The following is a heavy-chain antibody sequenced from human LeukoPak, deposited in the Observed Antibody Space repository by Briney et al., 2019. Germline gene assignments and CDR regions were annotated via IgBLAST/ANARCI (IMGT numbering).Heavy chain of an antibody. CDR2: IYPGDSNT. D-gene: IGHD6-13*01. J-gene: IGHJ4*02. CDR3: ARFSYSLAAAADY. CDR1: GYSFTSYW. Sequence: GESLKISCKGSGYSFTSYWIGWVRQMPGKGLEWMGIIYPGDSNTIYSPSFQGQVTISADKSISTAYLRWSSLKASDTALYYCARFSYSLAAAADYWGQGTLVTVSS. V-gene: IGHV5-51*01.